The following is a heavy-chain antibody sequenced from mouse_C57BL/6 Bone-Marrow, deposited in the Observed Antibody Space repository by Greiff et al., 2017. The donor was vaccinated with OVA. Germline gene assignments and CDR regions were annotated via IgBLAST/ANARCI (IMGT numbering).Heavy chain of an antibody. D-gene: IGHD2-4*01. CDR2: ISNGGGST. CDR1: GFTFSDYY. J-gene: IGHJ1*03. Sequence: EVKVVESGGGLVQPGGSLKLSCAASGFTFSDYYMYWVRQTPEKRLEWVAYISNGGGSTYYPDTVKGRFTISRDNAKNTLYLQMSRLKSEDTAMYYCASQGYDYDWYFDVWGTGTTVTVSS. CDR3: ASQGYDYDWYFDV. V-gene: IGHV5-12*01.